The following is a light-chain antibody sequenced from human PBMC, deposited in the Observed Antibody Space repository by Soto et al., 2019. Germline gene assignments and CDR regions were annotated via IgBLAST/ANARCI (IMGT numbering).Light chain of an antibody. V-gene: IGLV1-40*01. CDR2: GNS. CDR3: QSYDSSLSGSVV. Sequence: QCALTQPPSVSGAPGQRVTISCTGSSSNIGAGYDVHWYQQLPGTAPKLLIYGNSNRPSGVPDRFSGSKSGTSASLAITGLQAEDEADYYCQSYDSSLSGSVVFGGGTKVTVL. CDR1: SSNIGAGYD. J-gene: IGLJ2*01.